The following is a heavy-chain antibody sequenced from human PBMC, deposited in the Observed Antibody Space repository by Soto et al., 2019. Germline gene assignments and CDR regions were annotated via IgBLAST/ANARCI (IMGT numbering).Heavy chain of an antibody. J-gene: IGHJ6*03. CDR3: AREMGVTDRSHYYYYMDV. V-gene: IGHV1-8*01. D-gene: IGHD3-16*01. Sequence: ASVKVSCKASGYTFTSYDIDWVRQATGQGLEWMGWMNPNSGNTGYAQKFQGRVTMTRNTSISTAYMELSSLRSEDTAVYYCAREMGVTDRSHYYYYMDVWGKGPTVTVSS. CDR1: GYTFTSYD. CDR2: MNPNSGNT.